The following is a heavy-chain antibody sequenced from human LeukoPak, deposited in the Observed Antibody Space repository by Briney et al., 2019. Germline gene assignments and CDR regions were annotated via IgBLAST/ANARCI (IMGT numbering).Heavy chain of an antibody. D-gene: IGHD5-24*01. CDR3: ARDGGGMATIGGDAFDI. V-gene: IGHV1-69*05. CDR1: GGTFSSYA. CDR2: IIPIFGTA. Sequence: ASVKVSCKASGGTFSSYAISWVRQAPGQGLEWMGGIIPIFGTANYAQKFQGRVTITTDESTSTAYMELSSLRSEDTAVYYCARDGGGMATIGGDAFDIWGQGTMVTVSS. J-gene: IGHJ3*02.